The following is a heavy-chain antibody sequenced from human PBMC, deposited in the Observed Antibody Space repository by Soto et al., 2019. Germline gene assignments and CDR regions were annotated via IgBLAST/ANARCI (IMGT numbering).Heavy chain of an antibody. D-gene: IGHD2-2*02. CDR2: INPNSGGT. Sequence: GASVKVSFKASGYTFTGYYMHWVRQAPGQGLEWMGWINPNSGGTNYAQKFQGRVTMTRDTSISTAYMELSRLRSDDTAVYYCARAYVVVPAAIRLYYYYGMDVWGQGTTVTVSS. CDR1: GYTFTGYY. V-gene: IGHV1-2*02. CDR3: ARAYVVVPAAIRLYYYYGMDV. J-gene: IGHJ6*02.